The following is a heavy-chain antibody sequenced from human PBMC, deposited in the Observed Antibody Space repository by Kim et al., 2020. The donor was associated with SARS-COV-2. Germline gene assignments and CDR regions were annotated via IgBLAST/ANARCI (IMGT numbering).Heavy chain of an antibody. CDR2: ISYDGSNK. J-gene: IGHJ4*02. Sequence: GGSLRLSCAASGFTFSSYGMHWVRQAPGKGLEWVAVISYDGSNKYYADSVKGRFTISRDNSKNTLYLQMNSLRAEDTAVYYCAKVATGIAVAGRPLFDYWGQGTLVTVSS. CDR3: AKVATGIAVAGRPLFDY. D-gene: IGHD6-19*01. V-gene: IGHV3-30*18. CDR1: GFTFSSYG.